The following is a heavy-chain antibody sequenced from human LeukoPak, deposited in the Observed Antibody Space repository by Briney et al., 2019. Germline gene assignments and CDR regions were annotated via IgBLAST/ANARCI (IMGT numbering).Heavy chain of an antibody. J-gene: IGHJ4*02. Sequence: KASETLSLTCTVSGGSISSSSYYWGWIRQPPGKGLEWIGSIYYSGSTYYNPSLKSRVTISVDTSKNQFSLKLSSVTAADTAVYYCARDPSPRDYYDSSGYYLWGQGTLVTVSS. V-gene: IGHV4-39*07. CDR2: IYYSGST. CDR3: ARDPSPRDYYDSSGYYL. CDR1: GGSISSSSYY. D-gene: IGHD3-22*01.